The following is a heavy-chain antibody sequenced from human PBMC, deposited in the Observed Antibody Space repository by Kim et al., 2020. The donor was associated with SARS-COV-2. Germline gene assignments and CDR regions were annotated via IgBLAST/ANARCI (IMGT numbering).Heavy chain of an antibody. J-gene: IGHJ4*02. CDR2: IKSKTDGGTT. D-gene: IGHD2-2*01. CDR1: GFTFSNAW. V-gene: IGHV3-15*01. CDR3: TTVICPWGYCSSTSQSRGDY. Sequence: GGSLRLSCAASGFTFSNAWMSWVRQAPGKGLEWVGRIKSKTDGGTTDYAAPVKGRFTISRDDSKNTLYLQMNSLKTEDTAVYYCTTVICPWGYCSSTSQSRGDYWGQGTLVTVSS.